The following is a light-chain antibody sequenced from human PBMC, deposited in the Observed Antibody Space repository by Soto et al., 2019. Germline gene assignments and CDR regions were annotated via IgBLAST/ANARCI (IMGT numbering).Light chain of an antibody. CDR1: TGAVTSGYY. J-gene: IGLJ2*01. CDR2: STI. CDR3: LLYYGDAVV. Sequence: QTVVTQEPSLTVSPGGTVTLTCASSTGAVTSGYYPNWFQQKSGQAPRPLIYSTINKHSWTPARFSGSLLGGKAALTLSGVQPEDEAEYYCLLYYGDAVVFGGGTKLTVL. V-gene: IGLV7-43*01.